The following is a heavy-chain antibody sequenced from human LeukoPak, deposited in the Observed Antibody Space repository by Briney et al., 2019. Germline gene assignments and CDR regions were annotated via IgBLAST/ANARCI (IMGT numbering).Heavy chain of an antibody. Sequence: GGSLRLSCAASGFTFSSYSMNWVRQAPGKGLEWVSYISSSSSTIYYADSVKGRFTISRDNAKNSLYLQMNSLRDEDTAVYYCVRGSPYEVVRGVMITGTLVYWGQGTLVTVSS. D-gene: IGHD3-10*01. CDR1: GFTFSSYS. J-gene: IGHJ4*02. CDR3: VRGSPYEVVRGVMITGTLVY. V-gene: IGHV3-48*02. CDR2: ISSSSSTI.